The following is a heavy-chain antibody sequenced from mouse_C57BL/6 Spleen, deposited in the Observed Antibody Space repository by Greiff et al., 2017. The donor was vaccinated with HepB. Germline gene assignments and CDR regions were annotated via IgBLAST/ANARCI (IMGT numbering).Heavy chain of an antibody. CDR3: ARRMGGPMDY. V-gene: IGHV5-6*02. CDR2: ISSGGSYT. J-gene: IGHJ4*01. CDR1: GFTFSSYG. Sequence: EVKLMESGGDLVKPGGSLKLSCAASGFTFSSYGMSWVRQTPDKRLEWVATISSGGSYTYYPDSVKGRFTISRDNAKNTLYLQMSSLKSEDTAMYYCARRMGGPMDYWGQGTSVTVSS. D-gene: IGHD2-3*01.